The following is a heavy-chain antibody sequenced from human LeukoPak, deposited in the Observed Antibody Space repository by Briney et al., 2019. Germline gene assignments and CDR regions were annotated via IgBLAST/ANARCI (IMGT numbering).Heavy chain of an antibody. CDR2: ISWNSGSI. CDR3: AKDRGIARTEYYFDY. D-gene: IGHD6-13*01. J-gene: IGHJ4*02. CDR1: GFTFDDYA. Sequence: PGGSLRLSCAASGFTFDDYAVDWVRQAPGKGLEWVSGISWNSGSIGYADSVKGRFTISRDNAKNSLYLQLNSLRAEDTALYYCAKDRGIARTEYYFDYWGQGTLVTVSS. V-gene: IGHV3-9*01.